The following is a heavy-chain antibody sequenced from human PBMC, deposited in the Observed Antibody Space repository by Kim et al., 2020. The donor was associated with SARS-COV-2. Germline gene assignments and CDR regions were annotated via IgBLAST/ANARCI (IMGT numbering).Heavy chain of an antibody. CDR2: IYYGGRT. J-gene: IGHJ3*01. V-gene: IGHV4-39*01. D-gene: IGHD3-3*01. CDR1: GGFVDVSSYY. Sequence: SETLSLICTVSGGFVDVSSYYWGWIRQSPEKGLEWIGNIYYGGRTNYNPSLKSRVTISVDTSKNQLSLRLTSVTAADSAVYYCAQGTFYDYWMRPYNDAFDVWGRGTKVTVSS. CDR3: AQGTFYDYWMRPYNDAFDV.